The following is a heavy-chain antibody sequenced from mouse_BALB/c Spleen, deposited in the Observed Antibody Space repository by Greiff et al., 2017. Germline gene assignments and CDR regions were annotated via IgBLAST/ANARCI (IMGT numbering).Heavy chain of an antibody. Sequence: EVQLQQSGPGLVKPSQSLSLTCTVTGYSITSDYAWNWIRQFPGNKLEWMGYISYSGSTSYNPSLKSRISITRDTSKNQFFLQLNSVTTEDTATYYCARESLRSTMIKAYWGQGTLVTVSA. D-gene: IGHD2-4*01. CDR3: ARESLRSTMIKAY. J-gene: IGHJ3*01. CDR1: GYSITSDYA. V-gene: IGHV3-2*02. CDR2: ISYSGST.